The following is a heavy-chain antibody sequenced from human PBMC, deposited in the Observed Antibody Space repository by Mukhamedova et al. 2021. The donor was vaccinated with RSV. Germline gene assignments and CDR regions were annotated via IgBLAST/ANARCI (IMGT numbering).Heavy chain of an antibody. J-gene: IGHJ5*02. V-gene: IGHV5-10-1*01. D-gene: IGHD3-10*01. CDR2: T. CDR3: ASGGSGSYWSDP. Sequence: TNYSPSFQGHVTISADKSISTAYLQWSSLKASDTAMYYCASGGSGSYWSDPWGQGTLVTVSS.